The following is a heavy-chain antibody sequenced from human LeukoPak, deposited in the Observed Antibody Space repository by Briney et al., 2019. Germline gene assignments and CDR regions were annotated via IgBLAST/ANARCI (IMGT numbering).Heavy chain of an antibody. Sequence: GGSLRLSCAASGFTFTDYYMSWIRQAPGKGLEWLSYISSSGSTIYYADFVKGRFTISRDNSKNTLYLQMNSLRAEDTAVYYCAKDEPTYQLLETYYFDYWGQGTLVTVSS. CDR1: GFTFTDYY. J-gene: IGHJ4*02. V-gene: IGHV3-11*04. D-gene: IGHD2-2*01. CDR3: AKDEPTYQLLETYYFDY. CDR2: ISSSGSTI.